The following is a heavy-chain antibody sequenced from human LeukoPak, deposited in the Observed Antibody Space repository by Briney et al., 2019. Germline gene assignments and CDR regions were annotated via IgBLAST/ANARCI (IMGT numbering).Heavy chain of an antibody. V-gene: IGHV3-48*03. CDR2: ISSSGSTI. CDR1: TFTFSSYE. CDR3: ARVPAVAGGN. J-gene: IGHJ4*02. Sequence: PGGSLRLSCAASTFTFSSYEMNWVRQAPGKGLEWVSYISSSGSTIYYADSVKGRFTISRDNAKNSLYLQMNSLRAEDTAVYYCARVPAVAGGNWGQGTLVTVSS. D-gene: IGHD6-19*01.